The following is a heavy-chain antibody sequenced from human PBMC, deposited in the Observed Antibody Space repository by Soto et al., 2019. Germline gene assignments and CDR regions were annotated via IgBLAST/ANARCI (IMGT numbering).Heavy chain of an antibody. D-gene: IGHD3-22*01. CDR3: AINTLTNYYTNSGPTYGAFDY. Sequence: EVQLVESGGGLIQPGGSLRLSCAASGFIVNSNYMTWVRQAPGKGLEWVSLIYSDGRTYYADSVKGRFTISRDNSKNILYLQMNSLRAEDTAVYYCAINTLTNYYTNSGPTYGAFDYWGQGTLATVSS. CDR2: IYSDGRT. CDR1: GFIVNSNY. J-gene: IGHJ4*02. V-gene: IGHV3-53*01.